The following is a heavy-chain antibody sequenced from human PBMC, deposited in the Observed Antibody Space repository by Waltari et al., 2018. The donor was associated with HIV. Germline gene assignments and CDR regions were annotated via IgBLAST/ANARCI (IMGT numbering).Heavy chain of an antibody. D-gene: IGHD2-15*01. CDR1: GGTFSSYA. V-gene: IGHV1-69*01. J-gene: IGHJ3*02. CDR3: ARSRARGYCSGGSCFDAFDI. CDR2: IIPIFGTA. Sequence: QVQLVQSGAEVKKPGSSVKVSCKASGGTFSSYAISWVRQAPGQGLEWMGGIIPIFGTANYAQKFQGRVTITADESTSTAYMELSSLRSEDTAVYYCARSRARGYCSGGSCFDAFDIWGQGTMVTVSS.